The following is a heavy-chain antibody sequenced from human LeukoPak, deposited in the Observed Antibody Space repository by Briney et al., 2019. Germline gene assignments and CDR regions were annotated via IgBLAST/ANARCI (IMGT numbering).Heavy chain of an antibody. V-gene: IGHV3-7*03. CDR3: AKNGVGATWGNYFDY. CDR1: GFTFSSYW. J-gene: IGHJ4*02. CDR2: IKQDGSEK. D-gene: IGHD1-26*01. Sequence: GGSLRLSCAASGFTFSSYWMSWVRQAPGKGLEWVANIKQDGSEKYYVDSVKGRFTISRDNAKNMLYLQMNSLRAEDTAVYYCAKNGVGATWGNYFDYWGQGTLVTVSS.